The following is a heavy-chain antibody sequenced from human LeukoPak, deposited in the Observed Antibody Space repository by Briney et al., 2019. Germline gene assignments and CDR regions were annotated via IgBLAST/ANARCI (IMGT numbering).Heavy chain of an antibody. Sequence: GGSLRLSCAASGFTFTNYWMHWVSQAPGMGLVWVSRLPPDELGIIYADSVKGRFTVSRDNAKNTVYLQMNTLRVDDTAMYYCVGTIASRGSEYWGQGALVTVSS. CDR3: VGTIASRGSEY. CDR1: GFTFTNYW. CDR2: LPPDELGI. D-gene: IGHD6-6*01. V-gene: IGHV3-74*01. J-gene: IGHJ4*02.